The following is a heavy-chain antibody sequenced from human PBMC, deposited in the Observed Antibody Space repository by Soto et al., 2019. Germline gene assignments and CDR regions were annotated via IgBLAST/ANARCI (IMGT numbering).Heavy chain of an antibody. CDR1: WDSVSSNSAA. Sequence: SQTLSLTCAISWDSVSSNSAAWNSIRQSPSRGLEWLGRTYYRSKWYNDYAVSVKSRITINPDTSKNQFSLQLNSVTPEDTAVYYCARVPWLGDGTFDYWGQGTLITVSS. CDR2: TYYRSKWYN. CDR3: ARVPWLGDGTFDY. D-gene: IGHD3-10*01. J-gene: IGHJ4*02. V-gene: IGHV6-1*01.